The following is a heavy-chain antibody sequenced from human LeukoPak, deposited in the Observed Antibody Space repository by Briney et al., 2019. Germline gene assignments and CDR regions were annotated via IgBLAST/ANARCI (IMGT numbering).Heavy chain of an antibody. CDR2: ISGSGGST. CDR1: GFTFSSYA. CDR3: ARDRSGFPDAFDI. V-gene: IGHV3-23*01. D-gene: IGHD3-22*01. J-gene: IGHJ3*02. Sequence: GGSLRLSCAASGFTFSSYALIWVRQAPGKGLEWVSGISGSGGSTYYGDSVKGRFTISRDNSKNTLYVQMNSLRAEDTAVYYCARDRSGFPDAFDIWGQGKMVTVSS.